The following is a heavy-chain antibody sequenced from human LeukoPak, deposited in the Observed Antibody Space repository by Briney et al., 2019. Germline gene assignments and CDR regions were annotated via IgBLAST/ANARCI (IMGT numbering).Heavy chain of an antibody. Sequence: PGGSLRLSCAASGFTFSSYGMHWVRQAPGKGLEWVAVISYDGSNKYYADSVKGRFTISRDNSKNTLYLQMNSLRAEDTAVYYCAKEEQWGVRGVMSLDYWGQGTLVTVSS. CDR1: GFTFSSYG. V-gene: IGHV3-30*18. CDR2: ISYDGSNK. CDR3: AKEEQWGVRGVMSLDY. D-gene: IGHD3-10*01. J-gene: IGHJ4*02.